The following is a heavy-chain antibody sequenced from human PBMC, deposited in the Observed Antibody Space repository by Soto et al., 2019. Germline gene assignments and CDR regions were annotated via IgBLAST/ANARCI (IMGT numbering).Heavy chain of an antibody. CDR2: IIPIFGTA. CDR1: GGTFSSYA. J-gene: IGHJ4*02. D-gene: IGHD6-13*01. Sequence: ASVRVSCKASGGTFSSYAISWVRQAPGQGLEWMGGIIPIFGTANYAQKFQGRVTITADESTSTAYMELSSLRSEDTAVYYCARDSIAAAGTPFDYWGQGTLVTVSS. V-gene: IGHV1-69*13. CDR3: ARDSIAAAGTPFDY.